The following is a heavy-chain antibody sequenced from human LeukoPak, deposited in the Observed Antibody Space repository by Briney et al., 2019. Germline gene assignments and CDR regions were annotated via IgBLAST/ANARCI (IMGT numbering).Heavy chain of an antibody. V-gene: IGHV3-23*01. Sequence: PGGSLRLSCAASGFTFSSYAMSWDRQAPGKGLEWVSAISGSGGSTYYADSVKGRFTISRDNSKNTLYLQMNSLRAEDTAVYYCANPIARYCSGGSCPFDYWGQGTLVTVSS. CDR2: ISGSGGST. J-gene: IGHJ4*02. CDR3: ANPIARYCSGGSCPFDY. CDR1: GFTFSSYA. D-gene: IGHD2-15*01.